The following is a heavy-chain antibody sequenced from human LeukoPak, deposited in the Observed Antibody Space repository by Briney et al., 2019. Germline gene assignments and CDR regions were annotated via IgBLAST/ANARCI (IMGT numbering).Heavy chain of an antibody. CDR1: GSTFTSYW. CDR3: AIMVRGVIYNWFDP. CDR2: IDPSDSYT. Sequence: GESLKISCQGSGSTFTSYWISWVRQLPGKGLEWMGRIDPSDSYTNYSPSFQGHVTISADKSISTAYLQWSSLKASDTAMYYCAIMVRGVIYNWFDPGGQGTLVTVSS. V-gene: IGHV5-10-1*01. D-gene: IGHD3-10*01. J-gene: IGHJ5*02.